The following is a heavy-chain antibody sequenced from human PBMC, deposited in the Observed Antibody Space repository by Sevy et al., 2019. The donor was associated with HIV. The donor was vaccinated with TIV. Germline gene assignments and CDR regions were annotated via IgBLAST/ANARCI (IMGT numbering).Heavy chain of an antibody. CDR1: GFTFSSYS. CDR3: AKGPRNYYDSSGYPGY. J-gene: IGHJ4*02. V-gene: IGHV3-23*01. D-gene: IGHD3-22*01. CDR2: ISGSGGST. Sequence: GGSLRLSCAASGFTFSSYSMNWVRQAPGKGLEWVSAISGSGGSTYYADSVKGRFTISRDNSKNTLYLQMNSLRAEDTAVYYCAKGPRNYYDSSGYPGYWGQGTLVTVSS.